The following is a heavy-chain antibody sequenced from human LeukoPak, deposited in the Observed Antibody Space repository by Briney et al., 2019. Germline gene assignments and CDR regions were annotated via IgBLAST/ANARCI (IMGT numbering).Heavy chain of an antibody. CDR1: GFTVSSNY. CDR3: ARDRRSIAANAFDS. J-gene: IGHJ3*02. D-gene: IGHD6-6*01. CDR2: IYSGGST. V-gene: IGHV3-66*02. Sequence: GGSLRLSCAASGFTVSSNYMSWVRQGPGKGLGWGSVIYSGGSTYYADSVKGRFTISRDNSKNTLYLQMTSLRAEDPAVYYSARDRRSIAANAFDSWGQGTMVTVSS.